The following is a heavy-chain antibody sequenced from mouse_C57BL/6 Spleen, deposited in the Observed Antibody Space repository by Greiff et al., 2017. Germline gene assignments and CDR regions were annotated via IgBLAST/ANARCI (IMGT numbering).Heavy chain of an antibody. D-gene: IGHD1-1*01. CDR2: INPNYGTT. Sequence: VQLKESGPELVKPGASVKISCKASGYSFTDYNMNWVKQSNGKSLEWIGVINPNYGTTSYNQKFKGKATLTVDQSSSTAYMQLNSLTSEDSAVYYCARSDYYGSSFYYFDYWGQGTTLTVSS. J-gene: IGHJ2*01. CDR3: ARSDYYGSSFYYFDY. V-gene: IGHV1-39*01. CDR1: GYSFTDYN.